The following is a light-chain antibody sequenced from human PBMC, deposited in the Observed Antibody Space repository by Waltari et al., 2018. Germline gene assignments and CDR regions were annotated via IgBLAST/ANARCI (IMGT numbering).Light chain of an antibody. V-gene: IGLV1-47*01. J-gene: IGLJ3*02. CDR3: GTWDDSLSGPV. Sequence: QSVLTQPPSASGTPGQRVTIPCSGTHSNIRSNDLHWHQQPPGTAPKLLMYRNNQRPSGVPDRFSASKSGTSASLAISGLRSEDEADYYCGTWDDSLSGPVFGGGTKLTVL. CDR2: RNN. CDR1: HSNIRSND.